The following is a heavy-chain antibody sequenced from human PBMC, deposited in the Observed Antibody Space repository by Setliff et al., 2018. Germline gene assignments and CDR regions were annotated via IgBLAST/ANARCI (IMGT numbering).Heavy chain of an antibody. CDR3: IRDWGEAGSTNAFDI. CDR2: INFDGTST. V-gene: IGHV3-74*01. J-gene: IGHJ3*02. Sequence: GGSLRLSCEGSGLTLSHCWMHWVRQGPGKGLVWVSYINFDGTSTNYADSVKGRFTISRDNAKNTVYLQLNRLRADDTAVYYCIRDWGEAGSTNAFDIWGQGTVVTVSS. D-gene: IGHD1-26*01. CDR1: GLTLSHCW.